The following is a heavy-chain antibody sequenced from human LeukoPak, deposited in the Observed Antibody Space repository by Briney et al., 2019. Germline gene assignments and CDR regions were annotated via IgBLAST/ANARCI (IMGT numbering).Heavy chain of an antibody. CDR3: TRGPRDDP. CDR2: VHPKSGDT. V-gene: IGHV1-8*01. J-gene: IGHJ5*02. Sequence: ASVKVSCKASGYPFSTYEINWVRQAPGQGLEWMGWVHPKSGDTAYAQKFQDRVTMTRDTSISTVYMELSSLRSEDTAMYFCTRGPRDDPWGQGTLSPSPQ. CDR1: GYPFSTYE.